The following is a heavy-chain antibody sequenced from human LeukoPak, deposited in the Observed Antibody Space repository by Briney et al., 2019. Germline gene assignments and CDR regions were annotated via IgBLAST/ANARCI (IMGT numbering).Heavy chain of an antibody. V-gene: IGHV3-7*01. D-gene: IGHD1-1*01. CDR2: IKEDGSEK. CDR3: ARDRDWNDAFDY. CDR1: GFTLNTYY. J-gene: IGHJ4*02. Sequence: SGGSLRLSCAASGFTLNTYYMSWVRQAPGKGPEWVANIKEDGSEKYYVDSGKGRFTISRDNAKNSLYLQMNSLRAEDTAVYYCARDRDWNDAFDYWGQGTLVTVSS.